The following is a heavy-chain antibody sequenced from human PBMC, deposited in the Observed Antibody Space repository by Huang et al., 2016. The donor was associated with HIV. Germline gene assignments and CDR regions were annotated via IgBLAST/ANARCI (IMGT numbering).Heavy chain of an antibody. D-gene: IGHD3-16*01. CDR1: GGSFSGPN. V-gene: IGHV4-34*01. Sequence: QVQLHQWGAGLLKPSETLSLTCAVYGGSFSGPNWTWIRQTPGKGLEWIGEINHSGRTNYSPSLKRRVTISLDTSKSQFSLRLRSVSAADTAVYYCARGRGDARGFLGLDFWGQGTLVTVSS. CDR3: ARGRGDARGFLGLDF. CDR2: INHSGRT. J-gene: IGHJ4*02.